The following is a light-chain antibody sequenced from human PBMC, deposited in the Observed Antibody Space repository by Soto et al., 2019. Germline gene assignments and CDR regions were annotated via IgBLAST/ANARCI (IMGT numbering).Light chain of an antibody. CDR3: SSYTSSSTSS. V-gene: IGLV2-14*01. J-gene: IGLJ2*01. CDR2: DVS. Sequence: QPASVSGSPGQSITISCTGTSSDVGGYNYVSWYQQHPGKAPKLMIYDVSNRPSGVSNRFSGSKSGNTASLTISGLQAEDEADYYCSSYTSSSTSSFGGGTKLTVL. CDR1: SSDVGGYNY.